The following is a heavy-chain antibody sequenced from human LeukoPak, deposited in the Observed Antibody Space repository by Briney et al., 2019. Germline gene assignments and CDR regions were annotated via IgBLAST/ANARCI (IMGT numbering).Heavy chain of an antibody. CDR2: IIPIFGTA. V-gene: IGHV1-69*05. CDR1: GYTFTSYA. Sequence: SVKVSCKASGYTFTSYAISWVRQAPGQGLEWMGGIIPIFGTANYAQKFQGRVTITTDESTSTAYMELSSLRSEDTAVYYCARGALPRYCSGGSCYHYWGQGTLVTVSS. CDR3: ARGALPRYCSGGSCYHY. J-gene: IGHJ4*02. D-gene: IGHD2-15*01.